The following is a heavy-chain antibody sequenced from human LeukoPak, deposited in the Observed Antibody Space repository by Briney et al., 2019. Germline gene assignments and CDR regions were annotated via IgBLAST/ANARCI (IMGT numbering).Heavy chain of an antibody. CDR1: GGTFSSYA. CDR3: ARASGGYSYGQPMGY. Sequence: SVNVSCKASGGTFSSYAISWVRQAPGQGLEWMGGIIPIFGTANYAQKFQGRVAITADKSTSTAYMELSSLRSEDTAVYYCARASGGYSYGQPMGYWGQGTLVTVSS. CDR2: IIPIFGTA. D-gene: IGHD5-18*01. V-gene: IGHV1-69*06. J-gene: IGHJ4*02.